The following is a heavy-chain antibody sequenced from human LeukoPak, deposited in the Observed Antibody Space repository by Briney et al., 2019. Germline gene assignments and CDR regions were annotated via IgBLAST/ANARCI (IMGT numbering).Heavy chain of an antibody. CDR3: AREYSSGWYLVNWFDP. D-gene: IGHD6-19*01. CDR1: GGTFSSYA. CDR2: IIPILGIA. J-gene: IGHJ5*02. Sequence: ASVKVSCKASGGTFSSYAISWVRQAPGQGLEWMGRIIPILGIANYAQKFQGRVTMTTDTSTSTAYMELRSLRSDDTAVYYCAREYSSGWYLVNWFDPWGQGTLVTVSS. V-gene: IGHV1-69*04.